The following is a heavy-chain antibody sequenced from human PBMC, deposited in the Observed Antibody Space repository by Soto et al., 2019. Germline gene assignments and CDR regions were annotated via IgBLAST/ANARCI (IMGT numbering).Heavy chain of an antibody. D-gene: IGHD3-22*01. CDR2: IYPGDSDT. V-gene: IGHV5-51*01. J-gene: IGHJ4*02. Sequence: GGSLEDFCKGFGYNFTNHSARWVPQMPGKGLEWMGIIYPGDSDTRYSPSFQGQVTISADKSISTAYLQWSSLKASDTAMYYCARLDVVTQYYFDYCGQGTLVTVSS. CDR3: ARLDVVTQYYFDY. CDR1: GYNFTNHS.